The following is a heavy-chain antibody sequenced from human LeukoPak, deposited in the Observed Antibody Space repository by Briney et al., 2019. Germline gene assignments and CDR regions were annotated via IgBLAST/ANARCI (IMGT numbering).Heavy chain of an antibody. Sequence: GASLQISCKGSGYSFTSYWIGWVREMPGKGLEWMGIIYPGDSDTRYSPSFQGQVTISADKSISTAYLQWSSLKASDTAMYYCARLSYGDAAYYYYGMDVWGQGTTVTVSS. CDR1: GYSFTSYW. D-gene: IGHD4-17*01. V-gene: IGHV5-51*01. CDR2: IYPGDSDT. J-gene: IGHJ6*02. CDR3: ARLSYGDAAYYYYGMDV.